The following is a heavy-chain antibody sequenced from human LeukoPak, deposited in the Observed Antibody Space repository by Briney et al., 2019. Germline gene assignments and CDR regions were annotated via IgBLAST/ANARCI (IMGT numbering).Heavy chain of an antibody. D-gene: IGHD3-10*01. CDR1: RYTFTTNW. CDR3: ARIAEYCYGSGSYYKGGY. Sequence: GGSLRLSCAASRYTFTTNWMSLVSQAPGKGLERVANIKQDGSEKYYVDSVKGRFTISRDNAKNTLYLQMNSLIAEDTAVYYGARIAEYCYGSGSYYKGGYWGQGTLVTVSS. J-gene: IGHJ4*02. CDR2: IKQDGSEK. V-gene: IGHV3-7*01.